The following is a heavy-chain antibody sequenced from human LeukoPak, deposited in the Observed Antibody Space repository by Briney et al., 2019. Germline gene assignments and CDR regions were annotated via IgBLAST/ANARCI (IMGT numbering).Heavy chain of an antibody. CDR3: AKSDWFDP. J-gene: IGHJ5*02. Sequence: PGGSLRLSCAASGFTFSSYWMHWVRQAPGKGLVWVSRISRDGSSTDYADSVKGRFTISRDNAKNTLYLQMNSLRAEDTAVYYCAKSDWFDPWGQGSLVTVSS. CDR1: GFTFSSYW. CDR2: ISRDGSST. V-gene: IGHV3-74*01.